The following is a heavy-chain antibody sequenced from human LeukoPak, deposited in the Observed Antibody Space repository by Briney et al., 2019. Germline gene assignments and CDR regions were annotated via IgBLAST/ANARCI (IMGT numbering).Heavy chain of an antibody. CDR1: GFTFSGSA. V-gene: IGHV3-73*01. Sequence: GGSLRLSCAASGFTFSGSAMHWVRQASGKGLEWVSRIRNKANSYATAYTASVKGRFTISRDDSKNTAYLQMNSLKTEDTAVYYCTRYSSSDNWFDPWGQGTLVTVSS. D-gene: IGHD6-6*01. CDR2: IRNKANSYAT. CDR3: TRYSSSDNWFDP. J-gene: IGHJ5*02.